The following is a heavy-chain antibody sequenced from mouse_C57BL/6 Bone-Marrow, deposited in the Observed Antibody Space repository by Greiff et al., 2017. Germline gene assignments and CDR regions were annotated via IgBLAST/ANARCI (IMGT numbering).Heavy chain of an antibody. CDR3: ARCNC. J-gene: IGHJ4*01. CDR2: IDPSDSYT. Sequence: QVQLQQPGAELVRPGTSVKLSCKASGYTFTSYWMHWVKQRPGQGLEWIGVIDPSDSYTNYNQKFKGKATLTVDTSSSTAYMQLSSLTSEYSAVYYCARCNCWGQGTSVTVSS. V-gene: IGHV1-59*01. CDR1: GYTFTSYW.